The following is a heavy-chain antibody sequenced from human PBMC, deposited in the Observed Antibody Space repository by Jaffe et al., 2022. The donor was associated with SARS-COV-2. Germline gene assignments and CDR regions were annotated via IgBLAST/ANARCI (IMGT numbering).Heavy chain of an antibody. J-gene: IGHJ6*03. Sequence: QVQLQESGPGLVKPSETLSLTCTVSGGSISSYYWSWIRQPPGKGLEWIGYIYYSGSTNYNPSLKSRVTISVDTSKNQFSLKLSSVTAADTAVYYCARADRGSYPYYYYYMDVWGKGTTVTVSS. V-gene: IGHV4-59*01. CDR3: ARADRGSYPYYYYYMDV. D-gene: IGHD1-26*01. CDR1: GGSISSYY. CDR2: IYYSGST.